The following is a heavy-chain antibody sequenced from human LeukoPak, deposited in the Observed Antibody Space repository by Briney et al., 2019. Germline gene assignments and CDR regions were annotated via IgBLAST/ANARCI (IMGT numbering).Heavy chain of an antibody. Sequence: GGSLRLSCVASGFTFSSYSMNWVRQAPGKGLEWVSSISSSSSYIYYADSVKGRFTISRDNSKNTLYLQMNSLRAEDTAVYYCAKDLMVAATEDFFDYWGQGTLVTVSS. CDR2: ISSSSSYI. CDR3: AKDLMVAATEDFFDY. D-gene: IGHD2-15*01. J-gene: IGHJ4*02. CDR1: GFTFSSYS. V-gene: IGHV3-21*04.